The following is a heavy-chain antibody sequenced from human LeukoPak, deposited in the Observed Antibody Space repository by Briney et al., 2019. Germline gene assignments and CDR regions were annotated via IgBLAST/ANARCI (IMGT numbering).Heavy chain of an antibody. CDR3: AKPPTGNVNFDS. D-gene: IGHD1-1*01. CDR1: GFTFSSYW. J-gene: IGHJ4*02. Sequence: GGSLRLSCAASGFTFSSYWMHWVRQAPGKGLVWASRIDSYGSSTSFADSVKGRFTISRDNAKNSLYLQMSSLRVEDTAVYYCAKPPTGNVNFDSWGQGTLVTVSS. CDR2: IDSYGSST. V-gene: IGHV3-74*01.